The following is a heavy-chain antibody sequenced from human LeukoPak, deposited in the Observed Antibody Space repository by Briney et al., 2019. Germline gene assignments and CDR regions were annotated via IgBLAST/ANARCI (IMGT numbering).Heavy chain of an antibody. V-gene: IGHV3-7*01. J-gene: IGHJ4*02. CDR3: ARYLNSGPEDF. D-gene: IGHD1-26*01. CDR1: GFTFSNYW. CDR2: IKYDGREK. Sequence: GGSLRLSCAATGFTFSNYWMSWFRQAPGRGLEWVANIKYDGREKQYVDSVKGRFTISRDNAKNSLFLQMNSLRAEDTAVYYCARYLNSGPEDFWGQGTLVTVSS.